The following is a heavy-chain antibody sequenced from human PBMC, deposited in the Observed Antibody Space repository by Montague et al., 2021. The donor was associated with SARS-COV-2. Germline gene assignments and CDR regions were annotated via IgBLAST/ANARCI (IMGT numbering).Heavy chain of an antibody. Sequence: SETLSLTCTVSGGSISSYYWSWIRQPPGKGLEWIGYVYYSGSTNYNPSLKSRVTISVDTSKNQFSLKLSSVTAADTAVYSCARVVGDYYFWSGKYYYYYYMDVWGQGTTVTVSS. J-gene: IGHJ6*03. D-gene: IGHD3-3*01. CDR1: GGSISSYY. V-gene: IGHV4-59*01. CDR3: ARVVGDYYFWSGKYYYYYYMDV. CDR2: VYYSGST.